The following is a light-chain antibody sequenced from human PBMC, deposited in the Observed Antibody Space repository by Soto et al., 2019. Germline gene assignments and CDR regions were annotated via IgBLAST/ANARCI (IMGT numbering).Light chain of an antibody. CDR1: SSDIGNYNR. CDR3: SSYTSSSTWV. J-gene: IGLJ3*02. CDR2: EVN. V-gene: IGLV2-18*02. Sequence: QSVLTQPPSVSGSPGQSVTISCTGTSSDIGNYNRVSWYQQPPGTAPKLMIYEVNNRPSGVPDRFSGSKSGNTASLTISGLQAEDEADYYCSSYTSSSTWVFGGGTKVTVL.